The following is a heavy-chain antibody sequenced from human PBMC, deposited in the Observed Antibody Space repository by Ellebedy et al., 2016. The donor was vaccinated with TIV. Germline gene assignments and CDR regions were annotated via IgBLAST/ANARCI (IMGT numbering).Heavy chain of an antibody. D-gene: IGHD5-12*01. J-gene: IGHJ5*02. Sequence: GESLKISCAASGFTFSSYAMSWVRQAPGKGLEWVSAISGSGGSTYYADSVKGRFTISRDNSKNTLYLQMNSLRAEDTAVYYCAKDSGYASSRFDPWGQGTLVTVSS. CDR3: AKDSGYASSRFDP. CDR2: ISGSGGST. V-gene: IGHV3-23*01. CDR1: GFTFSSYA.